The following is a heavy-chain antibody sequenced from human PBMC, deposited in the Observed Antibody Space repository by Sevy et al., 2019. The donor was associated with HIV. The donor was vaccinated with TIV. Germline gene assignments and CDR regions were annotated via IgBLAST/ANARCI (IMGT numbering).Heavy chain of an antibody. Sequence: SETLSLTCTVSGGSINSDHWNWIRQPPGKGLEWIGYVYYTGGTNYNPSLKNRVTISVDRTKNQLSFKLTSVTAADTAVYYCARRNDFDIWGQGTMVTVSS. CDR3: ARRNDFDI. CDR1: GGSINSDH. CDR2: VYYTGGT. V-gene: IGHV4-59*12. J-gene: IGHJ3*02.